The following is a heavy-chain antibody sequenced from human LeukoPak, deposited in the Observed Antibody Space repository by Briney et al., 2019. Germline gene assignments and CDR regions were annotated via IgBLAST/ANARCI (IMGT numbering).Heavy chain of an antibody. Sequence: PGGSLRLSCAASGFTFRSYAMSWVRQAPGKGPEWVANIREDGRKAYYVDSVMGRFTISRDNVKNSLYLQMSYLRAEDTAVYYCARDQIGGHYQFWGQGALVAVSS. CDR1: GFTFRSYA. CDR3: ARDQIGGHYQF. CDR2: IREDGRKA. J-gene: IGHJ4*02. D-gene: IGHD2-21*02. V-gene: IGHV3-7*01.